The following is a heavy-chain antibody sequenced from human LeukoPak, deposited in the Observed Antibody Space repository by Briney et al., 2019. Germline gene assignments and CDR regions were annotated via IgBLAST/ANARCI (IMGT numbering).Heavy chain of an antibody. J-gene: IGHJ4*02. CDR1: GFTFSSYE. CDR3: ARGARKGDDYGGFFDY. V-gene: IGHV3-48*03. Sequence: PGGSLRLSYAASGFTFSSYEMNWVRQAPGKGLEWVSYISSSGSTIYYADSVKGRFTVSRDNSKSTVYVQMNSLRGEDTAVYYCARGARKGDDYGGFFDYWGQGTLVTVSS. CDR2: ISSSGSTI. D-gene: IGHD4-23*01.